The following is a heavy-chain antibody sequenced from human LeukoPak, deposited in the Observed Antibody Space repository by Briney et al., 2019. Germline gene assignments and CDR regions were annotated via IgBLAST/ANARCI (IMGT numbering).Heavy chain of an antibody. CDR1: GFTFSSYG. CDR2: ISYDGSNK. Sequence: GGSLRLSCAASGFTFSSYGMHWVRQAPGKGLEWVAVISYDGSNKYYADSVKGRFTISRDNSKNTLYLQMNSLRAEDTAVYYCAKASVMWFGESETLYFDYWGQGTLVTVSS. J-gene: IGHJ4*02. CDR3: AKASVMWFGESETLYFDY. V-gene: IGHV3-30*18. D-gene: IGHD3-10*01.